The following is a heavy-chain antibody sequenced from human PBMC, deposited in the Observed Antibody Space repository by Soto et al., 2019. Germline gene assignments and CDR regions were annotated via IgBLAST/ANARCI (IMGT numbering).Heavy chain of an antibody. D-gene: IGHD1-1*01. J-gene: IGHJ3*02. V-gene: IGHV3-7*01. CDR2: IRQDGGEE. CDR1: GLSFSSNG. Sequence: EVQLVESGGGLVQPGGSLRLSCAASGLSFSSNGMSWVRQAPGRGLEWVANIRQDGGEEQYSEAVKGRFTLSRDNAKNSLYLQMNGLRYNDTAVYYCAKSEGYSFDIRSQGNMVTVSS. CDR3: AKSEGYSFDI.